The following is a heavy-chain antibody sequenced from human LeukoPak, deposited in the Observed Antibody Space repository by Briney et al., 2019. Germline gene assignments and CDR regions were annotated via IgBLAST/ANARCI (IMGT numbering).Heavy chain of an antibody. CDR2: ISTSGGST. CDR1: GFTFSSYA. CDR3: AIMHPYYDGSGYWVQ. Sequence: PGGSLRLSCAASGFTFSSYAMSWVRQAPGKGLEGVSGISTSGGSTSSADSVKGRFTAYRDNPRNTLYMQMNSLRAEDTAIYYCAIMHPYYDGSGYWVQWGEGTLVTVSS. D-gene: IGHD3-22*01. J-gene: IGHJ4*02. V-gene: IGHV3-23*01.